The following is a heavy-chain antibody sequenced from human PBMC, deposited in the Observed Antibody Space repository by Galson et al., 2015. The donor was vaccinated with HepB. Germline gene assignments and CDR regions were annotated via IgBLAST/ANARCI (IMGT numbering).Heavy chain of an antibody. V-gene: IGHV3-53*01. CDR2: IYSGGST. Sequence: SLRLSCAASGFTVSSYYMSWVRQAPGKGLEWVSVIYSGGSTYYADSVKGRFTISRDTSKNALYLQLNSLRAEDTAVYYCARDPRGDYWGQGTLVIVSS. D-gene: IGHD3-16*01. J-gene: IGHJ4*02. CDR1: GFTVSSYY. CDR3: ARDPRGDY.